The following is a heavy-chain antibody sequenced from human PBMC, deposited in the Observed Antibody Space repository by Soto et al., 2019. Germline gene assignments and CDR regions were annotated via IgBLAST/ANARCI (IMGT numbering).Heavy chain of an antibody. V-gene: IGHV3-23*01. CDR1: GFTFSSYA. J-gene: IGHJ5*02. CDR3: AAHPTVTTTPLGDWFDP. CDR2: ISGSGGST. D-gene: IGHD4-17*01. Sequence: EVQLLESGGGLVQPGGSLRLSCVASGFTFSSYAMSWVRQAPGKGLEWVSAISGSGGSTYYADSVKGRFTISRDNSKNTLYLQMNSLRAEDTAVYYCAAHPTVTTTPLGDWFDPWGQGTLVTVSS.